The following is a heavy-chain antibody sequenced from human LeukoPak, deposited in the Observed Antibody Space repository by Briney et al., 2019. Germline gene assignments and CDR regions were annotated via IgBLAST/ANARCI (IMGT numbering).Heavy chain of an antibody. CDR3: ANSSVTFGPHVMTTIWFDP. V-gene: IGHV3-23*01. CDR1: GFTFSNSA. D-gene: IGHD5-24*01. CDR2: ISNSGDTT. Sequence: GGSLRLSCEASGFTFSNSAMNWVRQAPGKGLERVSTISNSGDTTYYADSVKGRFTISRDNSKNMLYLQMNSLRTDDTAIYYCANSSVTFGPHVMTTIWFDPWGQGTLVTVSS. J-gene: IGHJ5*02.